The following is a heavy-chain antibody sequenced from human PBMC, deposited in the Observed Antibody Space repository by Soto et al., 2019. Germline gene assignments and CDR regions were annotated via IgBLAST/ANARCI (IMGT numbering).Heavy chain of an antibody. CDR3: AKDRNQWLVRYFFDY. CDR2: MSYDGSSK. V-gene: IGHV3-30*18. CDR1: GFTFSSYG. Sequence: QVQLVESGGGVVQPGRSLRLSCAASGFTFSSYGMHWVRQAPGKGLEWVAVMSYDGSSKYYADSVKGRFIISRDNSKNMLYLQMNSLRGEDSAEYYCAKDRNQWLVRYFFDYWGQGTLVTVSS. J-gene: IGHJ4*02. D-gene: IGHD6-19*01.